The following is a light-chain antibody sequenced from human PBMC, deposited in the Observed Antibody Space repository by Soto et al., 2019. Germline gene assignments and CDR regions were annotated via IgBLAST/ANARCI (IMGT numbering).Light chain of an antibody. J-gene: IGKJ2*01. CDR2: AAS. V-gene: IGKV1-9*01. Sequence: DIQLTQSPSFLSASVGDRVTITCRASQAISSSLAWYQHNPGKAPKLLIYAASTLQNGVPSSFSGSGSGTEFPLTISSLQPEDFATYYCQHLNAYRYTFGQGTKVEIK. CDR1: QAISSS. CDR3: QHLNAYRYT.